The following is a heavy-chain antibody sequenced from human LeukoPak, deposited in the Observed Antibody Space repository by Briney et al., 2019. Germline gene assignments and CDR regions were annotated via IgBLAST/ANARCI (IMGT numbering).Heavy chain of an antibody. CDR2: IYYSGST. V-gene: IGHV4-59*01. J-gene: IGHJ4*02. Sequence: SETLSLTCTVSGGSISSYYWNWIRQPPGKGLEWIGYIYYSGSTNYNPSLKSRVTISVDTSKNQFSLKLSSVTAADTAVYYCARSVFVPDFDYWGQGTLVTVSS. CDR3: ARSVFVPDFDY. CDR1: GGSISSYY. D-gene: IGHD3-3*01.